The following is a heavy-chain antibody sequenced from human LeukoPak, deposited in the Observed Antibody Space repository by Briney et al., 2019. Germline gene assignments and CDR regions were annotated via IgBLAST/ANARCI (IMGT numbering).Heavy chain of an antibody. Sequence: SETLSLTCTVSGGSISSSSYSWGWIRQPPGKGLEWIGSIYYSGTTYYNLSLKSRVTISVDTSKIQFSLKLSSVAATDTAVYFCARLRFDFWSGYTHPYFDYWGQGTVVTVSS. J-gene: IGHJ4*02. CDR3: ARLRFDFWSGYTHPYFDY. CDR1: GGSISSSSYS. CDR2: IYYSGTT. V-gene: IGHV4-39*01. D-gene: IGHD3-3*01.